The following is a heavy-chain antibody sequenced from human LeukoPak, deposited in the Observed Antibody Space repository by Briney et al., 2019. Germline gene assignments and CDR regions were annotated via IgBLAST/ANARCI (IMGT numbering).Heavy chain of an antibody. Sequence: GGSLRLSCAASGFTFSSYAMSWVRQAPGKGLEWVSSISGSDFSTNHADSVKGRFTISRDNSKSTVYLQMNSLRAEDTAVYYCARDRGNSYNGGIDYWGQGTLVTVSS. D-gene: IGHD1-1*01. J-gene: IGHJ4*02. CDR1: GFTFSSYA. CDR3: ARDRGNSYNGGIDY. V-gene: IGHV3-23*01. CDR2: ISGSDFST.